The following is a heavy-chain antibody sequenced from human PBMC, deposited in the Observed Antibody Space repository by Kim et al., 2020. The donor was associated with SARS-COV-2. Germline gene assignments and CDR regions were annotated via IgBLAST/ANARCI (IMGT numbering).Heavy chain of an antibody. CDR1: DGPVSSYS. V-gene: IGHV4-59*02. CDR2: FYFSGTT. CDR3: ASYEDYGDYQEDY. D-gene: IGHD4-17*01. J-gene: IGHJ4*02. Sequence: SETLSRTCSVSDGPVSSYSWSWIRQSPGKGLEWIGYFYFSGTTVYNPSLQSRVTISADTSKNQFSLNLTSVTAADSALYYCASYEDYGDYQEDYWGQGILVSVSS.